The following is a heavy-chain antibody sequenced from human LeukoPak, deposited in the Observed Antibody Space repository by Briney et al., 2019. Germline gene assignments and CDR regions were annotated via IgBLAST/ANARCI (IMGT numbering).Heavy chain of an antibody. Sequence: GESLKISCKGSGCSFTSYWIGWVRQMPGKGLEWMGIIYPGDSDTRYSPSFQGQVTISADKSISTAYLQWSSLKASDTAMYYCARIPPYSSGWYEGVDYWGQGTLVTVSS. D-gene: IGHD6-19*01. V-gene: IGHV5-51*01. CDR3: ARIPPYSSGWYEGVDY. CDR2: IYPGDSDT. J-gene: IGHJ4*02. CDR1: GCSFTSYW.